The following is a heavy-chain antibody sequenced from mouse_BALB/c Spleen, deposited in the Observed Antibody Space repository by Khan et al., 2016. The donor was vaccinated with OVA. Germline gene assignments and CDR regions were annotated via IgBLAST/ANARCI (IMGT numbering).Heavy chain of an antibody. D-gene: IGHD1-2*01. CDR3: ARRNYFGYTFAY. Sequence: QVQLQQSGAELARPGASVKLSCKASGYTFTDYYINWVKQRTGQGLEWIGEIYPGSGNTYYNEKFKDTATLTADKSSTTAYIQLSSLTSEDSAGYFCARRNYFGYTFAYWGQGTLVTVSA. CDR1: GYTFTDYY. V-gene: IGHV1-77*01. J-gene: IGHJ3*01. CDR2: IYPGSGNT.